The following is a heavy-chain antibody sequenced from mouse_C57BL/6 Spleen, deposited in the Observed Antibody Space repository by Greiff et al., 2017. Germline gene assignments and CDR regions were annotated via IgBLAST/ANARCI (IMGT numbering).Heavy chain of an antibody. V-gene: IGHV1-61*01. D-gene: IGHD1-1*01. J-gene: IGHJ2*01. CDR1: GYTFTSYW. Sequence: VQLQQPGAELVRPGSSVKLSCKASGYTFTSYWMDWVKQRPGQGLEWIGNIYPSDSETHYNQHFKDQATLTVDKSSSTAYMQLSSLTSEDSAVYYCSSEGYAYYGAYYFDDWGPGTTLTVSS. CDR2: IYPSDSET. CDR3: SSEGYAYYGAYYFDD.